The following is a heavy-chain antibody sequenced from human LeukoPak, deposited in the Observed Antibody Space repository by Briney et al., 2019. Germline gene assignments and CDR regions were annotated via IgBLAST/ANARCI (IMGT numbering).Heavy chain of an antibody. Sequence: GGSLRLSCAASGFTFSSYGMHWVRQAPGKRLEWVAFIRYDGSNKYYADSVKGRFTISRDNSKNTLYLQMNSLRAEDTAVYYCANLRYDILTGYYGTDPWGQGTLVTVSS. CDR3: ANLRYDILTGYYGTDP. D-gene: IGHD3-9*01. V-gene: IGHV3-30*02. CDR2: IRYDGSNK. J-gene: IGHJ5*02. CDR1: GFTFSSYG.